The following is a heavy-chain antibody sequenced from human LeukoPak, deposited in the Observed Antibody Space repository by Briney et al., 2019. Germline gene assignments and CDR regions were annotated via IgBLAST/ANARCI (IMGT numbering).Heavy chain of an antibody. CDR2: IKSKADGGTT. V-gene: IGHV3-15*01. Sequence: GGSLRLSCAASGFTFSDAWMSWVRQALGMGLEWVGRIKSKADGGTTDYAAPVKGRFTISRDDSKTTLYLQINSLKTEDTAVYYCTADMPTSSRASDYWGQGTLVTVSS. D-gene: IGHD1-26*01. CDR3: TADMPTSSRASDY. CDR1: GFTFSDAW. J-gene: IGHJ4*02.